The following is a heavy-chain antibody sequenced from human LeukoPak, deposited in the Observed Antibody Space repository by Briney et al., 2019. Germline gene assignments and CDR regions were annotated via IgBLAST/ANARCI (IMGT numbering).Heavy chain of an antibody. CDR1: GFTFSSYA. CDR2: ISGSGGST. D-gene: IGHD1-26*01. Sequence: GGSLRLSCVVSGFTFSSYAMSWVRQAPGKGLEWVSAISGSGGSTYYADSVKGRFTISRDNSKNTLYLQMNSLRAEDTAVYYCAKGSSGGARFFDYWGQGTLVTVSS. V-gene: IGHV3-23*01. CDR3: AKGSSGGARFFDY. J-gene: IGHJ4*02.